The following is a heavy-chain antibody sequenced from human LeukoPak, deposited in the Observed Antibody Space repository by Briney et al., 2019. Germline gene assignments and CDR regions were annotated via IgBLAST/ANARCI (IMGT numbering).Heavy chain of an antibody. Sequence: GGSLRLSCAASGFTFSSYSMNWVRQAPGKGLEWGSSISSSSSYIYYADSVKGRFTISRDNAKNSLYLQMNSLRAEDTAVYYCARGLQLLWFGEIGYWGQGTLVTVSS. CDR3: ARGLQLLWFGEIGY. CDR2: ISSSSSYI. CDR1: GFTFSSYS. V-gene: IGHV3-21*01. D-gene: IGHD3-10*01. J-gene: IGHJ4*02.